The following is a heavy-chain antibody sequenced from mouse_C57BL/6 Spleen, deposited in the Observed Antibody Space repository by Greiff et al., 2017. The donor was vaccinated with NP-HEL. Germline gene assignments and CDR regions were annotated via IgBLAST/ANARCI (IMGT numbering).Heavy chain of an antibody. D-gene: IGHD2-1*01. V-gene: IGHV5-4*01. CDR3: ARDGGNYAFAY. CDR1: GFTFSSYA. CDR2: ISDGGSYT. Sequence: EVQGVESGGGLVKPGGSLKLSCAASGFTFSSYAMSWVRQTPEKRLEWVATISDGGSYTYYPDNVKGRFTISRDNAKNNLYLQMSHLKSEDTAMYYCARDGGNYAFAYWGQGTLVTVSA. J-gene: IGHJ3*01.